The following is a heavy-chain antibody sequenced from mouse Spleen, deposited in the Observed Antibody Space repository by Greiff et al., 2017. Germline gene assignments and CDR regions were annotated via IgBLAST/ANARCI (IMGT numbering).Heavy chain of an antibody. V-gene: IGHV5-17*01. D-gene: IGHD1-2*01. CDR1: GFTFSDYG. CDR3: ARPLLRYWYFDV. Sequence: EVMLVESGGGLVKPGGSLKLSCAASGFTFSDYGMHWVRQAPEKGLEWVAYISSGSSTLYYADTVKGRFTISRDNAKNTLFLQMTSLRSEDTAMYYCARPLLRYWYFDVWGAGTTVTVSS. J-gene: IGHJ1*01. CDR2: ISSGSSTL.